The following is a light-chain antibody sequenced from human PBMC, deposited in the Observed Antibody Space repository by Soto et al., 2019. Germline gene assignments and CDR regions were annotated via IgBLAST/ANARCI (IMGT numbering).Light chain of an antibody. CDR3: SSYTRSSYYV. J-gene: IGLJ1*01. V-gene: IGLV2-14*01. CDR2: EVS. Sequence: LTQPASVSGSPGQSITISCTGTSSDVGGYNYVSWYQQHPGKAPKLIIYEVSNRPSGVSNRFSGSKSGNTASLTISGLQAEDEADYYCSSYTRSSYYVFGNGTKVTV. CDR1: SSDVGGYNY.